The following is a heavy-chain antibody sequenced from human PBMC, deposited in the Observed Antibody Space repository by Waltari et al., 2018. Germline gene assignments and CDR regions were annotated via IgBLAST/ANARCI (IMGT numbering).Heavy chain of an antibody. J-gene: IGHJ5*02. Sequence: QVQLQESGPGLVKPSQTLSLTCTVSGGTISSGDYYWSWIRQPPGKSLELIGYIYYSGSTYYNPSLKSRVTISVDTSKNQFSLKLSSVTAADTAVYYCAREVVTDNNWFDPWGQGTLVTVSS. D-gene: IGHD3-22*01. CDR3: AREVVTDNNWFDP. V-gene: IGHV4-30-4*08. CDR1: GGTISSGDYY. CDR2: IYYSGST.